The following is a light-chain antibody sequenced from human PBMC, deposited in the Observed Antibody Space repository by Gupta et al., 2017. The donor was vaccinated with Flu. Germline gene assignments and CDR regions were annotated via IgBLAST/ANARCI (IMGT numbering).Light chain of an antibody. CDR1: SSDVGSYNR. J-gene: IGLJ2*01. V-gene: IGLV2-18*01. CDR3: SLYTSSSTVV. CDR2: DVS. Sequence: SVTISCTGTSSDVGSYNRVSWYQQPPGTAPKLMIYDVSNRPAGVPDRFSGSKSGNTASLTTSGLQAEDEADYYCSLYTSSSTVVFGGGTKLTVL.